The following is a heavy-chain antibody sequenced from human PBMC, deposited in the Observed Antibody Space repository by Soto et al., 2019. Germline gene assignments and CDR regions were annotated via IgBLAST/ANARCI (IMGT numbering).Heavy chain of an antibody. V-gene: IGHV1-18*01. CDR3: ARDDKNWFDP. Sequence: QVQLVQSGTEVKKPGASVKVSCKASGYTFSTYVISWLRQAPGQGPEWMGWVNGYNGYTKYAEKFQRRVTMTTDTSTSTAYMVLWSLRSDDTAVYYCARDDKNWFDPWGQGTLVSASS. CDR2: VNGYNGYT. CDR1: GYTFSTYV. J-gene: IGHJ5*02.